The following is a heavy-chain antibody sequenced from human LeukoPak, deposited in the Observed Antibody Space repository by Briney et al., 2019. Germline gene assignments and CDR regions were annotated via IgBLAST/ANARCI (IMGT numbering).Heavy chain of an antibody. CDR2: IIPIFGTA. Sequence: SVKVSCKASGYTFTGYYMQWVRQAPGQGLEWMGGIIPIFGTANYAQKFQGRVTITADKSTSTAYMELSSLRSDDTAVYYCARDQAPRMITFGGPRRWFDPWGQGTLVTVSS. D-gene: IGHD3-16*01. CDR1: GYTFTGYY. V-gene: IGHV1-69*06. CDR3: ARDQAPRMITFGGPRRWFDP. J-gene: IGHJ5*02.